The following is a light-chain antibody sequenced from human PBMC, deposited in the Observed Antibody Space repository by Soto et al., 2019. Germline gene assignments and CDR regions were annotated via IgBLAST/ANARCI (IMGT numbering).Light chain of an antibody. J-gene: IGLJ2*01. CDR3: SSYAGSITYVL. CDR2: EDT. V-gene: IGLV2-23*01. CDR1: SSDVGSYNL. Sequence: QSALTQPASVSGSPGQSITLSCTGTSSDVGSYNLVSWYQQHPGKAPKLMIYEDTKRPLGVSNRFSGSKSGNTASLTISGLQAEDEADYYCSSYAGSITYVLCGGGTQLTVL.